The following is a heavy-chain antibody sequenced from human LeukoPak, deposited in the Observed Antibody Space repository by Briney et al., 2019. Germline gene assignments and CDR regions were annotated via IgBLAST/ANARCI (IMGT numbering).Heavy chain of an antibody. CDR3: AKVSQWGNSRWYEGD. CDR1: GFTVSSNY. J-gene: IGHJ4*02. CDR2: IYSGGST. Sequence: PGGSLRLSCAASGFTVSSNYMSWVRQAPGKGLEWVSVIYSGGSTYYADSVKGRFTISRDNSKNTLYLQMNSLRGEDTAVYYCAKVSQWGNSRWYEGDWGQGTLVTVSS. D-gene: IGHD6-13*01. V-gene: IGHV3-66*01.